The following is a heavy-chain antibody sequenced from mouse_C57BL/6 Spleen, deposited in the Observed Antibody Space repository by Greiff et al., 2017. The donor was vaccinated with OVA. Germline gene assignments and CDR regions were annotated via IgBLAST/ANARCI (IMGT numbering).Heavy chain of an antibody. CDR2: IYPGDGDT. CDR3: ARNHYDYDDYAMDY. J-gene: IGHJ4*01. V-gene: IGHV1-82*01. D-gene: IGHD2-4*01. CDR1: GYAFSSSW. Sequence: VHLVESGPELVKPGASVKISCKASGYAFSSSWMNWVKQRPGKGLEWIGRIYPGDGDTNYNGKFKGKATLTADKSSSTAYMQLSSLTSEDSAVYFCARNHYDYDDYAMDYWGQGTSVTVSS.